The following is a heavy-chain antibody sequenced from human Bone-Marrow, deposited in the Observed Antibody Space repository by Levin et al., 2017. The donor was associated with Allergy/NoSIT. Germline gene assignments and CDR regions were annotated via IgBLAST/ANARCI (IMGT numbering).Heavy chain of an antibody. CDR2: ISNSSTLT. CDR1: GLSISAYF. D-gene: IGHD1-1*01. CDR3: ARDLAGTTGYYYYLDV. Sequence: GGSLRLSCEASGLSISAYFMAWIRQAPGQGLEWVSYISNSSTLTSYAESVKGRFTISRDNAKKSLYLQMNDLRAEDTAIYFCARDLAGTTGYYYYLDVWGKGTTVTVSS. J-gene: IGHJ6*03. V-gene: IGHV3-11*06.